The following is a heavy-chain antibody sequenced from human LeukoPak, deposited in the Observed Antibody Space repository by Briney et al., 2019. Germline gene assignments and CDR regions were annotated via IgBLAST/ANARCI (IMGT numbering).Heavy chain of an antibody. CDR1: GYTFTSYG. V-gene: IGHV1-18*01. Sequence: ASVKVSCKASGYTFTSYGISWVRQAPGQGLAWMGWISAYNGNTNYAQKLQGRVTMTTDTSTSTAYMELRSLRSDDTAVYYCARGYSSSRYYYGMDVWGQGTTVTVSS. J-gene: IGHJ6*02. CDR3: ARGYSSSRYYYGMDV. D-gene: IGHD6-6*01. CDR2: ISAYNGNT.